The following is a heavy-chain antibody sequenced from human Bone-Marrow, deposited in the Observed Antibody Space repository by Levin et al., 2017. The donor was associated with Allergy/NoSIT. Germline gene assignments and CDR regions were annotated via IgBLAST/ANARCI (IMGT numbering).Heavy chain of an antibody. CDR2: ISFDATYI. Sequence: GGSLRLSCAASGFSLRNYAMHWVSQAPGKGLEWVAVISFDATYIHYADFVKGRFTFSRDNSKNTLYLQMNSLGAEDTAVYYCARPLVGRTDFNYYYGMDIWGQGTTVTVSS. CDR3: ARPLVGRTDFNYYYGMDI. CDR1: GFSLRNYA. J-gene: IGHJ6*02. V-gene: IGHV3-30*04. D-gene: IGHD1-26*01.